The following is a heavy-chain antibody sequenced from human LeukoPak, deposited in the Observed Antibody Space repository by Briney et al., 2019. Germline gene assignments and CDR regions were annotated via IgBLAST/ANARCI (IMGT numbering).Heavy chain of an antibody. CDR1: GFTFSSYA. V-gene: IGHV3-23*01. CDR3: AKPHNGGWFYYDY. D-gene: IGHD6-19*01. Sequence: GGSLRLSCVVSGFTFSSYAMSWVRQAPGKGLEWVSTIGYTGDITYYADSVKGRFTISRDNSKNTLYLQMNSLRAEDTAIYYCAKPHNGGWFYYDYGGREILVTVS. CDR2: IGYTGDIT. J-gene: IGHJ4*02.